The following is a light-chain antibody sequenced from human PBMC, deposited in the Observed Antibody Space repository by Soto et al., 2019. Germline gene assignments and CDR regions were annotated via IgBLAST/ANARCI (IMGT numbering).Light chain of an antibody. Sequence: DIQMTQSPSTLSASVGDRVTITCRASQGISSYLGWYQQKPGKAPNLLIYDASTLHSGVPSRFSGSGSGTDFTLTISSLQPEDTATYYCQQYDNLPLTFGPGTKVDIK. J-gene: IGKJ3*01. V-gene: IGKV1-39*01. CDR3: QQYDNLPLT. CDR2: DAS. CDR1: QGISSY.